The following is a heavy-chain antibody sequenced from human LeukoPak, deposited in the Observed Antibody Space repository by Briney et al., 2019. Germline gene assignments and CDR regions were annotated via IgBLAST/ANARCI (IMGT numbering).Heavy chain of an antibody. CDR2: IYHSGST. CDR3: AGGGSSSWYRRGEYSY. D-gene: IGHD6-13*01. CDR1: GYSISSGYY. V-gene: IGHV4-38-2*02. Sequence: SESLSLTCTVSGYSISSGYYWGGRRQPPGQGVEGIGSIYHSGSTYYNPSLKSRVTISVDTSKNNLSLKLSSVTAADTAVYYCAGGGSSSWYRRGEYSYWGQGTLVTVSS. J-gene: IGHJ4*02.